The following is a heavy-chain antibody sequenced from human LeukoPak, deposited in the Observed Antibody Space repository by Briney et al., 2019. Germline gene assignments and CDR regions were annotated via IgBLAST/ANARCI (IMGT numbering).Heavy chain of an antibody. J-gene: IGHJ4*02. D-gene: IGHD5-18*01. Sequence: ASVKVSCKASGGTFSTSAISWVRLAPGEGLEWLGGIIPVFGTTNYAQKFQGRVTITTDESTNTAYMELSSLRSEDTAVYYCARDRGEYSYAYDYWGQGTLVTVSS. CDR1: GGTFSTSA. V-gene: IGHV1-69*05. CDR3: ARDRGEYSYAYDY. CDR2: IIPVFGTT.